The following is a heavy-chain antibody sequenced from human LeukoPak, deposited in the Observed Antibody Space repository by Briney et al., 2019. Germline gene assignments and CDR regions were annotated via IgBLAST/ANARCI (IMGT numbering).Heavy chain of an antibody. CDR2: IYYSGST. Sequence: SETLSLTCTVSGGCISSYYWSWIRQPPGKGLEWIGYIYYSGSTNYNPSLKSRVTISVDTSKNQFSLKLSSVTAADTAVYYCARLGFGELLYGWFDPWGQGTLVTVSS. D-gene: IGHD3-10*01. V-gene: IGHV4-59*01. CDR3: ARLGFGELLYGWFDP. CDR1: GGCISSYY. J-gene: IGHJ5*02.